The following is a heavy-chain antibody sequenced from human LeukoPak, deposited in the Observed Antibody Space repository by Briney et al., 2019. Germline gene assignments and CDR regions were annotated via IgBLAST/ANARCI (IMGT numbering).Heavy chain of an antibody. V-gene: IGHV4-34*01. D-gene: IGHD2-2*01. CDR1: GGSFSGFH. Sequence: SETLSLTCAVYGGSFSGFHWSWIRQPPGKGLEWIGEINHSGSTNYNPSLKSRVTISVDMSKNQFSLKLSSVTAADTAVYYCARRSLGYCSSTSCRKGDYWGQGTLVTVSS. CDR3: ARRSLGYCSSTSCRKGDY. CDR2: INHSGST. J-gene: IGHJ4*02.